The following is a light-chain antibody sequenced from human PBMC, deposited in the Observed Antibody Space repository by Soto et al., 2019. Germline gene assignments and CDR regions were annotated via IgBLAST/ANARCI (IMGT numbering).Light chain of an antibody. J-gene: IGLJ3*02. CDR2: RND. CDR1: SSNIGTNA. Sequence: QSVLTQPPSASGTPGQRVTISCSGSSSNIGTNAVNWYQQVPGTAPKLLIFRNDQRPSGVPDRFSGSRSGTSASLAISGLQSEDEAHYYCASWADSLNGRRLFGRGTQLTVL. CDR3: ASWADSLNGRRL. V-gene: IGLV1-44*01.